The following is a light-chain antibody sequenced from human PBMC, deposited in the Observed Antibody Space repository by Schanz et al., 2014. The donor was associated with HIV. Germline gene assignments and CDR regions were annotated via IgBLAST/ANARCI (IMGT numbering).Light chain of an antibody. CDR2: NTN. CDR1: SSNIKMNA. J-gene: IGLJ2*01. V-gene: IGLV1-44*01. Sequence: QSVLTQPPSASGTPGQRVTISCSGSSSNIKMNAVNWYQHLPGMGPKLLIYNTNVRPSGVPDRFSGSKSGTSASLAISGLQSEDEADYYCGSWDDSLKGWVFGGGTKLTVL. CDR3: GSWDDSLKGWV.